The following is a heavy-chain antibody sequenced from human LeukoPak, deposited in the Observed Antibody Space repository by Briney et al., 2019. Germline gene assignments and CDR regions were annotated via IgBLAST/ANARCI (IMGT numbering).Heavy chain of an antibody. V-gene: IGHV3-33*01. CDR2: IWYDGSNK. CDR1: GFTFSSYG. J-gene: IGHJ4*02. Sequence: PGGSLRLSCAASGFTFSSYGMHWVRQAPGKGLEWVAVIWYDGSNKYYADSVKGRFTTSRDNSKNTLYLQMNSLRAEDTAVYYCARGGYYVWGSYPIDYWGQGTLVTVSS. CDR3: ARGGYYVWGSYPIDY. D-gene: IGHD3-16*02.